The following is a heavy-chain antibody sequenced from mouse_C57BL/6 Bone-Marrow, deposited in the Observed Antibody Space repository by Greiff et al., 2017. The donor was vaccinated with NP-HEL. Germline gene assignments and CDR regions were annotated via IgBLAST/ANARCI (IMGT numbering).Heavy chain of an antibody. CDR2: IDPENGDT. D-gene: IGHD4-1*02. CDR1: GFNIKDDY. Sequence: VHVKQSGAELVRPGASVKLSCTASGFNIKDDYMHWVKQRPEQGLEWIGWIDPENGDTEYASKFQGKATITADTSSNTAYLQLSSLTSEDTAVYYCTSTGTGSKFAYWGQGTLVTVSA. V-gene: IGHV14-4*01. J-gene: IGHJ3*01. CDR3: TSTGTGSKFAY.